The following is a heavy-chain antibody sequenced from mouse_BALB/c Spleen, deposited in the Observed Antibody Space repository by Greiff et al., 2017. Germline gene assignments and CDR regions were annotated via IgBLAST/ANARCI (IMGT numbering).Heavy chain of an antibody. V-gene: IGHV14-3*02. CDR2: IDPANGNT. CDR1: GFNIKDTY. J-gene: IGHJ2*01. Sequence: EVKLMESGAELVKPGASVKLSCTASGFNIKDTYMHWVKQRPEQGLEWIGRIDPANGNTKYDPKFQGKATITADTSSNTAYLQLSSLTSEDTAVYYCARSYYGNYVDYWGQGTTLTVSS. D-gene: IGHD2-10*01. CDR3: ARSYYGNYVDY.